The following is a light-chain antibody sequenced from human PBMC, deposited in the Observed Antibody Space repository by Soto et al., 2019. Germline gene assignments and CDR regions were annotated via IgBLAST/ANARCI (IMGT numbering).Light chain of an antibody. CDR3: QQYNNWPLT. CDR2: GAS. Sequence: EIVMAQSPATLSVSPGERATLSCRASQSVSTNLAWYQQKAGQAPRLLIYGASTRATGIPARFSGSGSGTEFTLTISSLQSEDFAVYYCQQYNNWPLTFGPGTKVEIK. CDR1: QSVSTN. V-gene: IGKV3-15*01. J-gene: IGKJ3*01.